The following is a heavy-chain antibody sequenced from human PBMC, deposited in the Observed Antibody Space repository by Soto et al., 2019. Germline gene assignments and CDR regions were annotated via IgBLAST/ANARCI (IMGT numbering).Heavy chain of an antibody. CDR2: TIPILGIT. V-gene: IGHV1-69*02. D-gene: IGHD3-22*01. Sequence: QVQLVQSGAEVKKPGSSLKVSCKASGGTFSSHTTNWVRLAPGQGLEWMGRTIPILGITNYAQNFQGRVTLTADKSTGTASMELSSLRSEDTAVYYCGISRYDSNFYYYGTDVWGQGTTVTVSS. CDR3: GISRYDSNFYYYGTDV. CDR1: GGTFSSHT. J-gene: IGHJ6*02.